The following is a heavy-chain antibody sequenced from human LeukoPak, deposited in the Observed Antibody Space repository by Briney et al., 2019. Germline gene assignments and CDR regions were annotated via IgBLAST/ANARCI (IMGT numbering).Heavy chain of an antibody. CDR3: AKDLLPNSGYDPIPDY. V-gene: IGHV3-30*18. CDR1: GFTFSSYG. CDR2: ISYDGSTK. J-gene: IGHJ4*02. D-gene: IGHD5-12*01. Sequence: GRSLRLSCAASGFTFSSYGMHWVRQAPGKGLEWVAVISYDGSTKYYADSVKGRFTISRDNSKNTLYLQMNSLRAEDTAVYYCAKDLLPNSGYDPIPDYWGQGTLVTVSS.